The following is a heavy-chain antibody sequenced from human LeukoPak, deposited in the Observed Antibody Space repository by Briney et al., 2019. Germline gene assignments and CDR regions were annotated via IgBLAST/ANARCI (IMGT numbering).Heavy chain of an antibody. D-gene: IGHD3-22*01. Sequence: ETLSFTCTVSGCSISSYDLSWIRQAPGKGLEWIGYIYYSGSTRYNPSLKSRVTISVDTSNTQFSLKLSSVTAAETAVYYCAGETVYYYDSRGSYRPYRMDVWGQGTTVPVSS. CDR2: IYYSGST. V-gene: IGHV4-59*08. J-gene: IGHJ6*02. CDR1: GCSISSYD. CDR3: AGETVYYYDSRGSYRPYRMDV.